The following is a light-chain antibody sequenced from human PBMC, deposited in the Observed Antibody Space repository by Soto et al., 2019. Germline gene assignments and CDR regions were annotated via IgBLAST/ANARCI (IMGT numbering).Light chain of an antibody. CDR3: CSYVYTNTWV. V-gene: IGLV2-23*01. Sequence: QSALTQPASVSGSPGQSITISCIGSSSDVGIYNIVSWYQHYPGKAPKLIIYEGNKRPSGVSSRFSGSKSGNSASLTISGLQAEDEADYFCCSYVYTNTWVFGGGTQLTVL. J-gene: IGLJ3*02. CDR2: EGN. CDR1: SSDVGIYNI.